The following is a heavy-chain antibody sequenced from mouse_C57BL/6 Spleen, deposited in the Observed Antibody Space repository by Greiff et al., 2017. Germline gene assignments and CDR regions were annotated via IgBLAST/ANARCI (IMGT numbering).Heavy chain of an antibody. J-gene: IGHJ2*01. D-gene: IGHD2-4*01. CDR3: ARRGGYYDYDPYYFDY. CDR1: GFTFSSYG. V-gene: IGHV5-6*01. Sequence: EVHLVESGGDLVKPGGSLKLSCAASGFTFSSYGMSWVRQTPDKRLEWVATISSGGSYTYYPDSVKGRFTISRDNAKNTLYLQMSSLKSEDTAMYYCARRGGYYDYDPYYFDYWGQGTTLTVSS. CDR2: ISSGGSYT.